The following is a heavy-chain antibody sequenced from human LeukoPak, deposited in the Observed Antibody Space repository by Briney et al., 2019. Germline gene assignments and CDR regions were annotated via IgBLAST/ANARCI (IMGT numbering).Heavy chain of an antibody. CDR3: AREEGATQDAN. J-gene: IGHJ4*01. CDR2: VYHTGGT. Sequence: SETLSLTCTVSGFSISSGYYWAWIRQPPGKGLEWIGRVYHTGGTYYNPSLKSRVTISVDTSRNQFSLRLSSVTAADKDVNYWAREEGATQDANWGQGTLVLVSS. CDR1: GFSISSGYY. D-gene: IGHD1-26*01. V-gene: IGHV4-38-2*02.